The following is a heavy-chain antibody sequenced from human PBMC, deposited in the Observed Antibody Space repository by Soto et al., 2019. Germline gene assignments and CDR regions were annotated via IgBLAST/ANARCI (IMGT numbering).Heavy chain of an antibody. CDR3: AMYTVVTPHPYYYYYGMDV. J-gene: IGHJ6*02. D-gene: IGHD2-21*02. CDR2: IYYSGST. V-gene: IGHV4-31*03. CDR1: GGSISSGGYY. Sequence: SETLSLTCTVSGGSISSGGYYWNWIRQHPGKGLEWIGYIYYSGSTYYNPSLKSRVTISVDTSKNQFSLKLSSVTAADTAVYYCAMYTVVTPHPYYYYYGMDVWGQGTTVTVSS.